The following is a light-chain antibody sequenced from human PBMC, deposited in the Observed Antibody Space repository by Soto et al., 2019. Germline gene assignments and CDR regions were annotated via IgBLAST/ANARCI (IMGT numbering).Light chain of an antibody. CDR1: SSDVGGYNY. Sequence: QSVLTQPASVSGSLGQSITISCTGTSSDVGGYNYVSWYQQHPGKAPKLMIYEVSNRPSGVSNRFSGSKSGNTASLTISGLQAEDEADYYCSSYTSSSTSYVFGTGTKVTVL. CDR3: SSYTSSSTSYV. V-gene: IGLV2-14*01. CDR2: EVS. J-gene: IGLJ1*01.